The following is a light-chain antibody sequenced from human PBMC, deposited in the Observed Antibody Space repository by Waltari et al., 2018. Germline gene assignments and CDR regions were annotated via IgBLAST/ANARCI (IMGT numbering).Light chain of an antibody. CDR3: QQYNTWPPLT. J-gene: IGKJ4*01. Sequence: EIVMTQSPATLSLSPGESAPLSCRASQNVYTNLAWYQQKPGQAPRLLISGASARATGVPWRFRGSGSGTEFTLTISSLQSDDFAVYYCQQYNTWPPLTFGGGTRVDIK. CDR2: GAS. CDR1: QNVYTN. V-gene: IGKV3-15*01.